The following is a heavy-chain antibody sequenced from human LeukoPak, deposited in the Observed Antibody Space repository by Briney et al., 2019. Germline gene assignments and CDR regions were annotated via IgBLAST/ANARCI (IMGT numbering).Heavy chain of an antibody. J-gene: IGHJ5*02. CDR1: GFTFSSYG. CDR3: ARELYGDYSNWFDP. Sequence: GGSLRLSCAASGFTFSSYGMHWVRQAPGKGLEWVAVIWYDGSNKYYADSVKGRFTISRDNSKSTLYLQMNSLRAEDTAVYYCARELYGDYSNWFDPWGQGTLVTVSS. D-gene: IGHD4-17*01. V-gene: IGHV3-33*01. CDR2: IWYDGSNK.